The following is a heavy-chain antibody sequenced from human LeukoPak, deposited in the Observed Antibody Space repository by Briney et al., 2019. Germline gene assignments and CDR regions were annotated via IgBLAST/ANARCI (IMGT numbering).Heavy chain of an antibody. CDR1: GYTFTTYY. CDR2: IDPSDGGT. J-gene: IGHJ4*02. V-gene: IGHV1-46*01. Sequence: GASVKVSCKASGYTFTTYYMHWVRQAPGQGLEWMGIIDPSDGGTTYAQKFQGRVTFTRDTSASTAYMELSSLRSEDTAVYYCARLNYYDSSGYSLDYWGQGTLVTVSS. CDR3: ARLNYYDSSGYSLDY. D-gene: IGHD3-22*01.